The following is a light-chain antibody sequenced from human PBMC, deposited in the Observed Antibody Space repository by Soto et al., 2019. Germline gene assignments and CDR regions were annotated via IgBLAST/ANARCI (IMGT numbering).Light chain of an antibody. CDR3: QQYGSSPPVT. CDR2: GAS. J-gene: IGKJ4*01. Sequence: EIVLTQSPGTLSLSPGERATLSCMASQSVSSSYLAWYQQKPGQAPRLLIYGASSRATGIPDRFSGSGSGTDFTLTISRLEPEDFAVYYCQQYGSSPPVTFGGGTTVDIK. V-gene: IGKV3-20*01. CDR1: QSVSSSY.